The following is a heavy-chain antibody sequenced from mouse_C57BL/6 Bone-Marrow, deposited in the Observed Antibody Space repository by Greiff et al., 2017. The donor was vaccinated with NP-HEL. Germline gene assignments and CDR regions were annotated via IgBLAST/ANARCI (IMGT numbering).Heavy chain of an antibody. CDR3: ARSRGICYGYSYAMDY. V-gene: IGHV1-26*01. CDR2: INPNNGGT. CDR1: GYTFTDYY. J-gene: IGHJ4*01. Sequence: VQLQQSGPELVKPGASVKISCKASGYTFTDYYMNWVKQSHGKSLEWIGDINPNNGGTSYNQKFKGKATLTVDKSSSTAYMELRSLTSEDSAVYYCARSRGICYGYSYAMDYWGQGTSVTVSS. D-gene: IGHD2-2*01.